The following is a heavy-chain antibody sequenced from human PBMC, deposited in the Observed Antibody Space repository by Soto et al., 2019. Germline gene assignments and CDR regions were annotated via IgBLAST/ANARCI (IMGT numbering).Heavy chain of an antibody. CDR2: VYSGDIA. J-gene: IGHJ5*02. Sequence: QVQLQESGPGLVRPSQTLSLTCTVSGGSLNSGGYFWSWIRQVPGKGLEWIGYVYSGDIAYYNPSLQSRLTISLDTSEKQFPLTLTSVTAADTAIYFCAREVMTSVTRGWFDPWGQGTLVTVSS. CDR3: AREVMTSVTRGWFDP. D-gene: IGHD4-17*01. V-gene: IGHV4-31*03. CDR1: GGSLNSGGYF.